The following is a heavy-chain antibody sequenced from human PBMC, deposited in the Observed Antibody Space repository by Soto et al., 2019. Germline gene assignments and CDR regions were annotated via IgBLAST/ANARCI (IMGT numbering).Heavy chain of an antibody. CDR2: ISAYNGNT. V-gene: IGHV1-18*01. CDR3: ARSGGYYDSSGYLSHGMDV. J-gene: IGHJ6*02. D-gene: IGHD3-22*01. Sequence: ASVKVSCKASGYTFTSYGISWVRQAPGQGLEWMGWISAYNGNTNYAQKLQGRVTMTTDTSTSTAYMELRSLRSDDTAVYYCARSGGYYDSSGYLSHGMDVWGQGTTVTVSS. CDR1: GYTFTSYG.